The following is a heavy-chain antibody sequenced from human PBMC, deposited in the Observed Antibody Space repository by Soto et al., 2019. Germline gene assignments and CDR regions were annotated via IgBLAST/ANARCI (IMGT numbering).Heavy chain of an antibody. CDR1: GFTFSSYA. CDR3: ANQITIFGVVIPAAFHI. V-gene: IGHV3-23*01. Sequence: VQLLESGGDLVQPGGSLRLSCAASGFTFSSYAMSWLRQAPGKGLEWVSAIGGTGDKTYYADSVQGRFTISRDNSKNTLYLEMSSLRAEAAAVYYCANQITIFGVVIPAAFHIWGQGTTVTVSS. J-gene: IGHJ3*02. D-gene: IGHD3-3*01. CDR2: IGGTGDKT.